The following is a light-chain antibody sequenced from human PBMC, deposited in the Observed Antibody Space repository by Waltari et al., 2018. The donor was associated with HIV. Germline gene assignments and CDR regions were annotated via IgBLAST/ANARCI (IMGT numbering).Light chain of an antibody. CDR1: SSDVWSYNF. Sequence: SALTQPASVSGSPGQPLTLSCTGTSSDVWSYNFVSWYQQPPDKAPKLIIFEVSKRPSGVSNRFSGSKSSSTASLTISGLQPEDEADYCCCSYASTTDTYVVFGGGTKLTVL. CDR2: EVS. V-gene: IGLV2-23*02. J-gene: IGLJ2*01. CDR3: CSYASTTDTYVV.